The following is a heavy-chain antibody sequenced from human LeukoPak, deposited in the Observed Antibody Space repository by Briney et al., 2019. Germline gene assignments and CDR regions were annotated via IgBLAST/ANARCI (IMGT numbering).Heavy chain of an antibody. Sequence: SETLSLTCTVSGGSISSYYWSWIRQPPGKGLEWIGYIYYSGSTNYNPSLKSRVTISVDTSKNQFSLKLSSVTAADTAVYYCARGRGSGWYEPPDYWGQGTLVTVSS. CDR2: IYYSGST. V-gene: IGHV4-59*12. CDR1: GGSISSYY. CDR3: ARGRGSGWYEPPDY. D-gene: IGHD6-19*01. J-gene: IGHJ4*02.